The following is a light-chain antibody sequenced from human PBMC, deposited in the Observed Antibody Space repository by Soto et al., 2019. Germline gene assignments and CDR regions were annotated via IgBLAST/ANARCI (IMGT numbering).Light chain of an antibody. V-gene: IGLV1-44*01. CDR1: SSNIGSNT. CDR2: SNN. CDR3: AAWDDSLNYV. J-gene: IGLJ1*01. Sequence: QSVLTQPPSASGTPGQRVTISCSGSSSNIGSNTVNWYQQLPGTAPKLLSYSNNQRPSGVPDRFSGSKSGTSASLAISGLQSEDEADYYCAAWDDSLNYVFGTGTKLTVL.